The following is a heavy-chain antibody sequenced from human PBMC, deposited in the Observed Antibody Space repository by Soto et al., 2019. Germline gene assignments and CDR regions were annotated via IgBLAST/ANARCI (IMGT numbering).Heavy chain of an antibody. CDR1: GFTFSSYS. V-gene: IGHV3-21*01. Sequence: SGGSLRLSCAASGFTFSSYSMNWVRQAPGKGLEWVSSISSSSSYIYYADSVKGRFTISRDNAKNSLYLQMNSLRAEDTAVYYCARGNYDFWSGYYRPGAEYFQHWGQGTLVTVSS. D-gene: IGHD3-3*01. CDR2: ISSSSSYI. J-gene: IGHJ1*01. CDR3: ARGNYDFWSGYYRPGAEYFQH.